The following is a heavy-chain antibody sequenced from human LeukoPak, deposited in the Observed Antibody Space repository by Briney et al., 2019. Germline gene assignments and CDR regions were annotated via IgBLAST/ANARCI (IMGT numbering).Heavy chain of an antibody. CDR2: IYNIGSV. J-gene: IGHJ4*02. Sequence: SETLSLTCTVSGASTDRRVSTNSYYWSWIRQFPGKGLEWIGNIYNIGSVTYKPSLRSRVTMSIDMSKKQLSLRLTSVTAANTAVYFCATNSSGSALDYWGQGILVTVSS. V-gene: IGHV4-61*05. D-gene: IGHD3-22*01. CDR1: GASTDRRVSTNSYY. CDR3: ATNSSGSALDY.